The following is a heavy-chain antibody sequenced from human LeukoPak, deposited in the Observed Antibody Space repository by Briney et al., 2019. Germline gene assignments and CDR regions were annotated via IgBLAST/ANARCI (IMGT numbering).Heavy chain of an antibody. CDR1: GFTFSSYW. J-gene: IGHJ3*02. Sequence: PGGSLRLSCGASGFTFSSYWMHWVRQAPGKGLVWVSRSSTDGSSTNSADSVKGRLTISRDNAKNTLYLQMNSLRAEDTAVYYCVREYSSSSGRAFDIWGQGTMVTVSP. D-gene: IGHD6-6*01. CDR2: SSTDGSST. CDR3: VREYSSSSGRAFDI. V-gene: IGHV3-74*01.